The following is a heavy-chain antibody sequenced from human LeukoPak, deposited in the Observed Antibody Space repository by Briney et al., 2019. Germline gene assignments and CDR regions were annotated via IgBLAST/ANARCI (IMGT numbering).Heavy chain of an antibody. J-gene: IGHJ5*02. V-gene: IGHV4-38-2*01. CDR1: GYSISSGDY. D-gene: IGHD2-21*02. Sequence: SETLSLTCAVSGYSISSGDYWGWIRQPPGKGLEWIGSIYHSGSTHYNPSLKSRVTISVETSKNQFSLKLSSVTAADTDVYYCARNTTEVVTAKWFDPWGQGTLVTVSS. CDR2: IYHSGST. CDR3: ARNTTEVVTAKWFDP.